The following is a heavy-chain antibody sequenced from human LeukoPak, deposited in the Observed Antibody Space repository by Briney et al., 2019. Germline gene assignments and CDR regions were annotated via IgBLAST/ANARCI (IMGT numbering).Heavy chain of an antibody. CDR3: AKDMAAAGIGWFDP. D-gene: IGHD6-13*01. J-gene: IGHJ5*02. Sequence: PGGSLRLSCAASGFTFDDYAMHWVRQAPGKGLEWVSGISWNSGSIGYADSEKGRFTISRDNAKNSLYLQMNSLRAEDTALYYCAKDMAAAGIGWFDPWGQGTLVTVSS. V-gene: IGHV3-9*01. CDR2: ISWNSGSI. CDR1: GFTFDDYA.